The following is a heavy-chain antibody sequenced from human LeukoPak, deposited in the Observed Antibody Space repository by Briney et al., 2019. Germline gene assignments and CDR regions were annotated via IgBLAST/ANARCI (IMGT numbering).Heavy chain of an antibody. D-gene: IGHD3-3*01. CDR1: GGSISTYY. CDR2: VYYSGGT. CDR3: VRGRDFWSGYSFDY. Sequence: TSETLSLTCTVSGGSISTYYWSWVRQPPGKGLEWIGYVYYSGGTEYNPSLKSRVTISIDTSKIQFSPKLNSMTAADTAVYYCVRGRDFWSGYSFDYWGQGTLVTVSS. V-gene: IGHV4-59*01. J-gene: IGHJ4*02.